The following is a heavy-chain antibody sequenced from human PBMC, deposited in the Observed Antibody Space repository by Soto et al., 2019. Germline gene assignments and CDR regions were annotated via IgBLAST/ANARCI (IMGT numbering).Heavy chain of an antibody. J-gene: IGHJ4*02. Sequence: PGGSLRLSCAASGFTFSSYAMSWVRQAPGKGLEWVSAISGSGGSTYYADSVKGRFTISRDNSKNTLYLQMNSLRAEDTAVYYCAKDLGYCSSTSCGGNDYWGQGTLVTVSS. CDR2: ISGSGGST. D-gene: IGHD2-2*01. V-gene: IGHV3-23*01. CDR1: GFTFSSYA. CDR3: AKDLGYCSSTSCGGNDY.